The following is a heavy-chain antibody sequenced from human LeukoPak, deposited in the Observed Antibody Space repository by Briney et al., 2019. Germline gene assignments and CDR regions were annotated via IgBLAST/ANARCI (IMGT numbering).Heavy chain of an antibody. CDR2: INSDGSST. CDR3: AKEAPYGSGSYSNYYYGMDV. D-gene: IGHD3-10*01. J-gene: IGHJ6*02. V-gene: IGHV3-74*01. Sequence: GGSLGLSCAASGFTFSSYWMHWVRQAPGKGLVWVSRINSDGSSTSYADSVKGRFTISRDNAKNTLYLQMNSLRAEDTAVYYCAKEAPYGSGSYSNYYYGMDVWGQGTTVTVSS. CDR1: GFTFSSYW.